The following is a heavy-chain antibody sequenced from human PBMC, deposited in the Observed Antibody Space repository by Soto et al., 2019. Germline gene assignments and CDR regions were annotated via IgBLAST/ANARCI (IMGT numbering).Heavy chain of an antibody. J-gene: IGHJ4*02. CDR3: AKLRDFVVLPAGILDY. CDR1: GFSFSSYW. D-gene: IGHD2-8*01. CDR2: IKSDGRRT. Sequence: GGSMRLSCAASGFSFSSYWMHWVSKVPGKGLVWVSRIKSDGRRTNYADSVKGRFTISRDDFRNTLYLQMNSLRTEDTAIYYCAKLRDFVVLPAGILDYWGPGTLVTVSS. V-gene: IGHV3-74*01.